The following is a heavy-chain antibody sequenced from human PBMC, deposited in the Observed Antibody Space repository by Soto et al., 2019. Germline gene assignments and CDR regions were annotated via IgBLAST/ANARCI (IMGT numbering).Heavy chain of an antibody. J-gene: IGHJ6*02. D-gene: IGHD6-13*01. CDR2: IYYSGST. V-gene: IGHV4-59*01. CDR3: ARERAAARHYYYYGMDV. Sequence: PSETLSLTCTVSGGSISSYYWSWIRKPPGKGLEWIGYIYYSGSTNYNPSLKSRVTISVDTSKNQFSLKLSSVTAADTAVYYCARERAAARHYYYYGMDVWGQGTTVTVSS. CDR1: GGSISSYY.